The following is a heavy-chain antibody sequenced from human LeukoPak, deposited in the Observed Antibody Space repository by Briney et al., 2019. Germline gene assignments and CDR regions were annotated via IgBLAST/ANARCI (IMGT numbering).Heavy chain of an antibody. Sequence: SQTLSLTCAISGDSVSSNNAAWSWIRQSPSRGLEWLGRTYYRSKWYCDYAVSVKSRITIGPDTSKNHFSLHLKYVTPEDTAIYYCARDGGPRSSSDWNYFDYWGQGTVVTVSS. D-gene: IGHD6-19*01. CDR3: ARDGGPRSSSDWNYFDY. CDR2: TYYRSKWYC. V-gene: IGHV6-1*01. CDR1: GDSVSSNNAA. J-gene: IGHJ4*02.